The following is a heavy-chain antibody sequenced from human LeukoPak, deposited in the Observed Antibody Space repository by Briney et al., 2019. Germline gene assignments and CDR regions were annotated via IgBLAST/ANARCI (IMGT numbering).Heavy chain of an antibody. CDR2: IYLGGST. CDR3: ARGATGYYDTSGYLRPTLRPNWFAP. V-gene: IGHV4-38-2*02. CDR1: GGSISSYY. Sequence: SETLSLTCTVSGGSISSYYWGWIRQPPGKGLEWIGSIYLGGSTYYNPSLKSRVTMSVDTSKNQFSLKLSSVTAADTAVYYCARGATGYYDTSGYLRPTLRPNWFAPWGQGTLVTVSS. J-gene: IGHJ5*02. D-gene: IGHD3-22*01.